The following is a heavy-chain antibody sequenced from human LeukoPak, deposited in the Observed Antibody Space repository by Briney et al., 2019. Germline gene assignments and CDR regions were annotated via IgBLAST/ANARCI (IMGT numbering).Heavy chain of an antibody. CDR1: GYTFTVYY. D-gene: IGHD5-24*01. CDR2: INPNSGGT. CDR3: ASPRGRDGYNYGFFDY. J-gene: IGHJ4*02. Sequence: ASVKVSCKASGYTFTVYYMHWVRPALGQGLEWMGRINPNSGGTNYEQKFQGRVTMTRDTSIRTAYMELSRLRSDDTAVYYCASPRGRDGYNYGFFDYWGQGTLVTVSS. V-gene: IGHV1-2*06.